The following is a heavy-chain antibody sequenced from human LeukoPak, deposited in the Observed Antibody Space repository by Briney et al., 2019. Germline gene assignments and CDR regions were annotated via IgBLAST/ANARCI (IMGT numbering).Heavy chain of an antibody. V-gene: IGHV1-2*06. D-gene: IGHD3-10*01. CDR1: GYTFTGYY. Sequence: ASVKVSCKASGYTFTGYYMHWVRQAPGQGLEWMGRINPNSGGTNYAQKFQGRVTMTRDTSISTAYMELSRLRSDDTAVYYCARPLWFGEFYNWFDPWGQGTLVTVSS. J-gene: IGHJ5*02. CDR3: ARPLWFGEFYNWFDP. CDR2: INPNSGGT.